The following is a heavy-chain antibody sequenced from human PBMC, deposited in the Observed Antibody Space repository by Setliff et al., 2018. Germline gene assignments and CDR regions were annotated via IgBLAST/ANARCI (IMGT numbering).Heavy chain of an antibody. CDR2: ITTYNGKT. CDR3: ARGPLDFVVTPAAAKFDY. V-gene: IGHV1-18*01. Sequence: GASVKVSCKTSGYTFTTHGLTWVRQAPGQGLEWMGWITTYNGKTHYPQKLQGRVTMTIDTLTSTAYMELRSLRSDDTAVYYCARGPLDFVVTPAAAKFDYWGQGTLVTVSS. D-gene: IGHD2-2*01. CDR1: GYTFTTHG. J-gene: IGHJ4*02.